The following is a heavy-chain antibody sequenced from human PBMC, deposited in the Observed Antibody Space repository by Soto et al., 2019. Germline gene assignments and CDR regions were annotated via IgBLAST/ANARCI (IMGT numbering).Heavy chain of an antibody. CDR2: INHSGST. D-gene: IGHD3-3*01. CDR3: ARRPVIYDFWSGYYTF. V-gene: IGHV4-34*01. Sequence: SETLSLTCAVYGGSFSGYYWSWIRQPPGKGLEWIGEINHSGSTNYNPSLKSRVTISVDTSKNQFSLKLSSVTAADTAVYYCARRPVIYDFWSGYYTFWGQGTLVTVSS. J-gene: IGHJ4*02. CDR1: GGSFSGYY.